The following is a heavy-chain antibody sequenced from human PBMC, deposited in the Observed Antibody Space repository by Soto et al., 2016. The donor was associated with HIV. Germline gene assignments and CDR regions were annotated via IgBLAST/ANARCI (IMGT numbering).Heavy chain of an antibody. Sequence: QLVQSGPEVKKPGTPVKVSCKASGFTFTSSAMQWVRQARGQRLEWIGWIVVGSGNTNYAQKFQERVTITRDMSTSTAYMELSSLRSEDTAVYYCARVSPAGSSWYSAFDIWGQGTMVTVSS. CDR2: IVVGSGNT. D-gene: IGHD6-13*01. V-gene: IGHV1-58*02. J-gene: IGHJ3*02. CDR3: ARVSPAGSSWYSAFDI. CDR1: GFTFTSSA.